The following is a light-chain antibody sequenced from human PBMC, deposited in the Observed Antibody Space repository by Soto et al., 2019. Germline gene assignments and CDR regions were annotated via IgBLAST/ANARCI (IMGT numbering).Light chain of an antibody. CDR1: SSDVGGYNY. CDR2: DVS. CDR3: SSYTSSSTLV. J-gene: IGLJ1*01. V-gene: IGLV2-14*01. Sequence: QSALTQPASVSGSPGQSITISCTGTSSDVGGYNYVSWYQQHPGKAPKLMIYDVSNRPSGVSNRFSGSKSGNTASLTISGFQAEDVADYYCSSYTSSSTLVFGTGTKVTVL.